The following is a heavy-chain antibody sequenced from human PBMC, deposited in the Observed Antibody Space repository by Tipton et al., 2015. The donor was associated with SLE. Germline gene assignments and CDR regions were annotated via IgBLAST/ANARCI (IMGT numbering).Heavy chain of an antibody. CDR2: ISGSGTGS. Sequence: SLRLSCAASGFTFTNAWMTWVRQAPGKGLEWVSSISGSGTGSYYAGSVRGRFTISKDIPKNTVYLQMNSLRADDTAVYYCAKDREDSTMSSFDYWGQGTLVTVSS. V-gene: IGHV3-23*01. D-gene: IGHD1/OR15-1a*01. CDR3: AKDREDSTMSSFDY. J-gene: IGHJ4*02. CDR1: GFTFTNAW.